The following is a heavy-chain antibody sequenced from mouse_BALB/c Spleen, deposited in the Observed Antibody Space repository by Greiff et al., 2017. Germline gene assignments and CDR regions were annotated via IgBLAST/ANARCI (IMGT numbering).Heavy chain of an antibody. D-gene: IGHD1-1*01. V-gene: IGHV5-9-3*01. CDR2: ISSGGSYT. CDR3: ARHKTTVAYAMDY. Sequence: EVKLVESGGGLVKPGGSLKLSCAASGFTFSSYAMSWVRQTPEKRLEWVATISSGGSYTYYPDSVKGRFTISRDNAKNTLYLQMSSLRSEDTAMYYCARHKTTVAYAMDYWGQGTSVTVSS. CDR1: GFTFSSYA. J-gene: IGHJ4*01.